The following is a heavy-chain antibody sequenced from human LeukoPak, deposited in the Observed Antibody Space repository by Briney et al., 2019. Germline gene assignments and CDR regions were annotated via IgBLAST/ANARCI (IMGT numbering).Heavy chain of an antibody. J-gene: IGHJ5*02. CDR3: ARLLVPYYDFWSGYSRAWFDP. CDR1: GGTFSSYA. Sequence: SVKVSCKASGGTFSSYAISWVRQAPGQGLEWMGGIIPIFGTANYAQKFQGRVTITADESTSTAYMELSSLRSEDTAVYYCARLLVPYYDFWSGYSRAWFDPWGQGTLVTVSS. D-gene: IGHD3-3*01. V-gene: IGHV1-69*13. CDR2: IIPIFGTA.